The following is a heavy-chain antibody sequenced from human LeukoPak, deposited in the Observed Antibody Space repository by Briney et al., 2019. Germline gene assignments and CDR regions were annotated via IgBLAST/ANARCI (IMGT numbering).Heavy chain of an antibody. V-gene: IGHV4-34*01. Sequence: PSETLSLTCGVYGGSLSGYYWSWIRQPPGKGLERIGEINHSGRTNYNPSLKSRVTISVDTSKNQFSLRVSSVTAADTAVYFCASRFSXPYYYXXDXXQGTLXXXXS. J-gene: IGHJ4*02. CDR1: GGSLSGYY. CDR3: ASRFSXPYYYXXD. D-gene: IGHD2/OR15-2a*01. CDR2: INHSGRT.